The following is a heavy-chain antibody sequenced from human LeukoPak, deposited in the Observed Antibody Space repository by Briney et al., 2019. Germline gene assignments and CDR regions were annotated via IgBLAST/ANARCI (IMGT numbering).Heavy chain of an antibody. V-gene: IGHV1-69*01. D-gene: IGHD3-22*01. CDR2: IIPIFGTA. Sequence: EASVKVSCKASGDTFSSYAISWVRQAPGQGLEWMGGIIPIFGTANYAQKFQGRVTITADESTSTAYMELSSLRSEDTAVYYCARDRSYYDSSGYYLRGHFDYWGQGTLVTVSS. J-gene: IGHJ4*02. CDR1: GDTFSSYA. CDR3: ARDRSYYDSSGYYLRGHFDY.